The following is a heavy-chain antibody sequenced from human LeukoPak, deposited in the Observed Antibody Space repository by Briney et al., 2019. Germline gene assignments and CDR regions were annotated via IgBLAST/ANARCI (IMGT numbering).Heavy chain of an antibody. CDR2: MNPNSGNT. Sequence: ASVKVSCKASGYTFTSYDINWVRQATGQGLEWMGWMNPNSGNTGYAQKFQGRVTITRNTSISTAYMELSSLRSEDTAVYYCARGGTNRYSSSSWPLFDYWGQGTLVTVSS. V-gene: IGHV1-8*01. D-gene: IGHD6-6*01. CDR1: GYTFTSYD. J-gene: IGHJ4*02. CDR3: ARGGTNRYSSSSWPLFDY.